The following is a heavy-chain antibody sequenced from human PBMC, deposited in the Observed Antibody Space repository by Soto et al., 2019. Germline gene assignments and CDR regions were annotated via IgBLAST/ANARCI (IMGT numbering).Heavy chain of an antibody. D-gene: IGHD2-15*01. Sequence: ASVKVSCKASGGTFSSYAISWVRQAPGQGLEWMGRIIPILGIANYAQKFQGRVTITADKSTSTAYMELSSLRSEDTAVYYCARDQLRSVVVAASPYYYYGMDVWGQGTTVTVSS. CDR1: GGTFSSYA. CDR2: IIPILGIA. V-gene: IGHV1-69*04. J-gene: IGHJ6*02. CDR3: ARDQLRSVVVAASPYYYYGMDV.